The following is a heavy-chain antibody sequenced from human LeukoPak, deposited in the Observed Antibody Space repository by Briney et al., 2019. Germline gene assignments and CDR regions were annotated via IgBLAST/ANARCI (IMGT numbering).Heavy chain of an antibody. CDR2: INHSGST. D-gene: IGHD6-19*01. CDR3: ARHPTVAGPDY. CDR1: GGSFSGYY. J-gene: IGHJ4*02. Sequence: PSETLSLTCAVYGGSFSGYYWSWIRQPPGKGLEWIGEINHSGSTNYNPSLKSRVTISVDTSKNQFSLKLSSVTAADTAVYYCARHPTVAGPDYWGQGTLVTVSS. V-gene: IGHV4-34*01.